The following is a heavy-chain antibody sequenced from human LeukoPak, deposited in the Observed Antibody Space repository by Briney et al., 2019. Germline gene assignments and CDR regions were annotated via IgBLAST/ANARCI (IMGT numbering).Heavy chain of an antibody. Sequence: GGSLRLSCAASGFTFSSYDMHWVRQPTGKGLEWVSAIGTAGDTYYPDSVKGRFTISRENGKNSLYLQMNSLRAGDTAVYYCARATRGMDVWGQGTTVTVSS. CDR2: IGTAGDT. J-gene: IGHJ6*02. V-gene: IGHV3-13*01. CDR1: GFTFSSYD. CDR3: ARATRGMDV.